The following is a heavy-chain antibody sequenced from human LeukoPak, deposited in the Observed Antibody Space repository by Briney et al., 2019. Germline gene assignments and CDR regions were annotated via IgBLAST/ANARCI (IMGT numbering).Heavy chain of an antibody. CDR1: GYTFTSYY. J-gene: IGHJ6*02. CDR2: INPSGGST. Sequence: GASVKVSCKASGYTFTSYYMHWVRQAPGQGLEWMGIINPSGGSTSYAQKFQGRVTMTRDTSTSTVYMELSSLRSEDTAVYYCARDPGGLDYYYYGMDVWGQGTTVTVSS. D-gene: IGHD4-23*01. V-gene: IGHV1-46*01. CDR3: ARDPGGLDYYYYGMDV.